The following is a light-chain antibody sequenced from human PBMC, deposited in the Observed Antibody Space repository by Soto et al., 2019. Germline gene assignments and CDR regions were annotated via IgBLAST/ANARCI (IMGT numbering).Light chain of an antibody. Sequence: EVVMTQSPATLSVSPGERATLSCRASQNINSDLAWYQQRPGQAPRLLLYGASARASGIPARLSGSGSGTDFTLTISSLQSEDFALYYCHQYHIWPPMYTFGQGTRLEIK. CDR3: HQYHIWPPMYT. CDR1: QNINSD. CDR2: GAS. V-gene: IGKV3D-15*01. J-gene: IGKJ2*01.